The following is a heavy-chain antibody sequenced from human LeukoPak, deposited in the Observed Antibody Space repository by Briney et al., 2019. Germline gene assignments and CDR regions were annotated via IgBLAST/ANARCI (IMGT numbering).Heavy chain of an antibody. CDR3: ARAEQRENWFDP. Sequence: ASVKVSCKASGYTFTTYGISWVRQAPGQGLEWMGWISAYDGNTNYAQKFQGTVTMTTDTSTSTAYMELRSLRSDDTAVYYCARAEQRENWFDPWGQGTLVTVSS. J-gene: IGHJ5*02. D-gene: IGHD6-25*01. V-gene: IGHV1-18*01. CDR1: GYTFTTYG. CDR2: ISAYDGNT.